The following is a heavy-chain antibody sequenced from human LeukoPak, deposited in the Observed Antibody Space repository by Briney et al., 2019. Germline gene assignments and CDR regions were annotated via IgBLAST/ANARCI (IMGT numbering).Heavy chain of an antibody. J-gene: IGHJ6*02. V-gene: IGHV4-34*01. Sequence: PSETLSLTCVVSGESLSGYFWSWIRQSPGTGLEWIGEVNHRGTTNYNPSLKSRVTISQDTSKNQFSLRLTSVTAADTAIYYCARLFWSGPYSHYGLDVWGQGTTVTVSS. CDR1: GESLSGYF. CDR3: ARLFWSGPYSHYGLDV. CDR2: VNHRGTT. D-gene: IGHD3-3*01.